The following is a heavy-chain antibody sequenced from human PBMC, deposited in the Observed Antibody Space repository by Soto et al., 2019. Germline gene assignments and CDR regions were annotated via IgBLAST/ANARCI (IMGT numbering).Heavy chain of an antibody. CDR1: GGSISSGGYS. CDR2: IYHSGST. V-gene: IGHV4-30-2*01. J-gene: IGHJ4*02. D-gene: IGHD3-10*01. Sequence: SEMLSLTCAVSGGSISSGGYSWSWIRQPPGKGLEWIGYIYHSGSTYYNPSLKSRVTISVDRSKNQFSLELSSVTAADTAVYYCAREVLLWFGESGHYFDYWGKGTLVTVSS. CDR3: AREVLLWFGESGHYFDY.